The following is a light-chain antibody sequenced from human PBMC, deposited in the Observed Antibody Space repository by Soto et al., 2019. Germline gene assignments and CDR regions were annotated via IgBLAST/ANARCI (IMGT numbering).Light chain of an antibody. CDR2: DAP. CDR1: QSVSSY. J-gene: IGKJ2*01. CDR3: QQRSNCPPT. Sequence: EIVLTQSPATLSLSLGERATLSCRASQSVSSYLAWYQQKPGQAPRLLVYDAPNRATGIPARFSGSASRTDFTLDSCSLGPEDFAVYYCQQRSNCPPTLGQGTKLEIK. V-gene: IGKV3-11*01.